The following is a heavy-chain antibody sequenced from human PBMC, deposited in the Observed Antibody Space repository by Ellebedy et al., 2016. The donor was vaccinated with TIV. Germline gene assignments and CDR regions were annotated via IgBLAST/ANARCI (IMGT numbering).Heavy chain of an antibody. CDR1: GFTFSSYD. CDR3: ATERRNYYNGMDV. D-gene: IGHD2/OR15-2a*01. V-gene: IGHV3-33*08. CDR2: IWYDGSNI. Sequence: LSLTCAASGFTFSSYDMHWVRPAPGKGLEWVADIWYDGSNIYYADSVKGRFTISRDNSENTLYLQMNSLRAEDTGVYYCATERRNYYNGMDVWGQGTTVTVSS. J-gene: IGHJ6*02.